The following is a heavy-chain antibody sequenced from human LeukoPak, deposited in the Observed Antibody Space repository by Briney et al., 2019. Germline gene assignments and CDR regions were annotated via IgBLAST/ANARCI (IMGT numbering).Heavy chain of an antibody. CDR3: ASLAVAAYYFDY. D-gene: IGHD6-19*01. CDR2: IFYSGST. J-gene: IGHJ4*02. CDR1: GDSISSSSYY. Sequence: SETLSLTCTVSGDSISSSSYYWGWIRQPPGKGLEWIGSIFYSGSTYYNPSLKSRVTISVDTSKNQFSLKLSSVTAADTAVYYCASLAVAAYYFDYWGQGTLVTVSS. V-gene: IGHV4-39*07.